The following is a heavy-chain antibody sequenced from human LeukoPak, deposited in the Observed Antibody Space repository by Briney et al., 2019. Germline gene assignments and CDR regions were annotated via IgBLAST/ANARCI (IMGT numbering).Heavy chain of an antibody. CDR2: INHSGST. CDR1: GGSFSGYY. D-gene: IGHD2-21*02. V-gene: IGHV4-34*01. J-gene: IGHJ3*02. CDR3: GKGAEIVGVTANRHDCFDI. Sequence: SETLSLTCAVYGGSFSGYYWSWIRQPPGKGLEWIGEINHSGSTNYNPSLKSRVTISVDTSKNQFSLKLSSVTAADTAVYYCGKGAEIVGVTANRHDCFDIWGQGTMVTGPS.